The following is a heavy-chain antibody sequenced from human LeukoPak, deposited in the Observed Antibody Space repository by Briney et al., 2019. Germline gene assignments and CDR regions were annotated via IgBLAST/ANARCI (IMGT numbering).Heavy chain of an antibody. CDR2: ISSSSSYI. Sequence: PGGSLRLSCAASGFTFSSYSMNWVRQAPGKGLEWVSSISSSSSYIYYADSVKGRFTISRDNAKNSLYLQMNSLRAEDTAVYYCARDLPYYYDSSGGFDYWGQGTLVTVSS. J-gene: IGHJ4*02. D-gene: IGHD3-22*01. CDR1: GFTFSSYS. V-gene: IGHV3-21*01. CDR3: ARDLPYYYDSSGGFDY.